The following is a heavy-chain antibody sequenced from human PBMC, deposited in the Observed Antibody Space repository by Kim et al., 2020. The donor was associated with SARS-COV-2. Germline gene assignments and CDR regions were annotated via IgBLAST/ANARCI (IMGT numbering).Heavy chain of an antibody. V-gene: IGHV3-11*01. J-gene: IGHJ4*02. D-gene: IGHD6-25*01. CDR2: ISESGTTV. Sequence: GGSLRLSCTASRFRFSGFYMSWIRQAPGKGLEWISYISESGTTVYYADSVKGRFTVSRDDANNFVFLQMNGLRVEDTAMYYCARVLTSWSSEGYCGQG. CDR3: ARVLTSWSSEGY. CDR1: RFRFSGFY.